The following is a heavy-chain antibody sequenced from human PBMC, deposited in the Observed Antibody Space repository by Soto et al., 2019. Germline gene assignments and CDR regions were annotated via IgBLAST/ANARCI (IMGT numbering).Heavy chain of an antibody. CDR2: INAGNGNT. Sequence: QVRLVQSGAEVKKPGASVKVSCKASGYTFTSYAMHWVRQAPGQRLEWMGWINAGNGNTKYSQKFQGRVTITRDTSASTAYMELSSLRSEDTAVYYCARGAAAGVRGGTNWFDPWGQGTLVTVSS. V-gene: IGHV1-3*01. CDR3: ARGAAAGVRGGTNWFDP. CDR1: GYTFTSYA. J-gene: IGHJ5*02. D-gene: IGHD6-13*01.